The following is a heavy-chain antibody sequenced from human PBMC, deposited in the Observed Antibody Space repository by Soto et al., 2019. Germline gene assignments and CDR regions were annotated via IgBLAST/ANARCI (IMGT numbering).Heavy chain of an antibody. Sequence: QVQLVQSGAEVKKPGSSVEVSCKASGGTFSKYTISWVRQAPGQGLEWMAGIIPIFGAAKAAQKFQGRVALTADESTTTAYMELSSLKSDDTAIYYCARDGNGNSLAYWGQGTLVTVSS. D-gene: IGHD2-8*01. V-gene: IGHV1-69*01. CDR2: IIPIFGAA. CDR1: GGTFSKYT. CDR3: ARDGNGNSLAY. J-gene: IGHJ4*02.